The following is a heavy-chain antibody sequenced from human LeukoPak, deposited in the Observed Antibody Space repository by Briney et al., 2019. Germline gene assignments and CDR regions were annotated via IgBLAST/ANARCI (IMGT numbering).Heavy chain of an antibody. D-gene: IGHD7-27*01. Sequence: GGSLRLSCAASGFTFNTHAMNWVRKAPGKGPERVSGMTGSGAIIYYADSVKGRFTISRDNSQNKLYLQMNNLRPDDTAVYYCTKDAIAFNSIWEYFDYWGRGTPVTVSS. CDR1: GFTFNTHA. J-gene: IGHJ4*02. V-gene: IGHV3-23*01. CDR3: TKDAIAFNSIWEYFDY. CDR2: MTGSGAII.